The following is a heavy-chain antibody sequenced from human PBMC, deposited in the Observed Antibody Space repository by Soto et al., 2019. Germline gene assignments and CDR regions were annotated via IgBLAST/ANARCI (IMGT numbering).Heavy chain of an antibody. V-gene: IGHV3-23*01. D-gene: IGHD2-2*01. CDR1: GFMFSSFA. CDR2: TRSNGEHT. J-gene: IGHJ6*02. CDR3: AKDSKSVSVSAARVYGMDV. Sequence: GGSLRLSCAGSGFMFSSFAMTWVRQAPGKGLEWVSTTRSNGEHTYYADSVKGRFTVSRDNSKNTLFLEMSSLRAEDTAIYYCAKDSKSVSVSAARVYGMDVWGQGTTVTVSS.